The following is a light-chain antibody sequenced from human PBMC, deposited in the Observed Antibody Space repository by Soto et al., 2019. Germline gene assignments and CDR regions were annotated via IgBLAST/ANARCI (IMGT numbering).Light chain of an antibody. CDR2: EVT. CDR3: SSYTSSTTLI. Sequence: QSALTQPASVSGSPGQSITISCSGTSVDVGGYNYVSWYQQHPGKAPKLMMYEVTNRPSGVSDRFSGSKSGNTASLTISGLQAEDEADYFCSSYTSSTTLIFGGGTKLTVL. V-gene: IGLV2-14*01. CDR1: SVDVGGYNY. J-gene: IGLJ2*01.